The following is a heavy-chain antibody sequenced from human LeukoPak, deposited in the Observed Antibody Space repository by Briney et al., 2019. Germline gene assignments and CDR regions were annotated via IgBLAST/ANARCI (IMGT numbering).Heavy chain of an antibody. Sequence: TGGSLRLSCAASGFTFDDYAMHWVRQAPGKGLEWVSGISWNSGSIGYADSVKGRFTISRDNAKNSLYLQMNSLRAEDTALYYCAKGGRTKYYDDSSGYYLDYWGQGTLVTVSS. CDR2: ISWNSGSI. CDR3: AKGGRTKYYDDSSGYYLDY. CDR1: GFTFDDYA. J-gene: IGHJ4*02. D-gene: IGHD3-22*01. V-gene: IGHV3-9*01.